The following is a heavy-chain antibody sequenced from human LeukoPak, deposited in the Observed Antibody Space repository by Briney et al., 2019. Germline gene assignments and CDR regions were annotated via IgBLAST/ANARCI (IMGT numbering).Heavy chain of an antibody. D-gene: IGHD3-3*01. CDR2: INHSGST. CDR1: GGSFSVYY. J-gene: IGHJ6*02. V-gene: IGHV4-34*01. CDR3: ARAPPRTYYDFWSGPYYGMDV. Sequence: SETLSLTCAVCGGSFSVYYWSWIRQPPGKGLEWIGEINHSGSTNYNPSLKSRVTISVDTSKNQFSLKLSSVTAADTAVYYCARAPPRTYYDFWSGPYYGMDVWGQGTTVTVSS.